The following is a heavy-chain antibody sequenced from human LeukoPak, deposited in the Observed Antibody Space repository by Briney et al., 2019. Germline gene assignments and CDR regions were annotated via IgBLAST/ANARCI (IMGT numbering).Heavy chain of an antibody. D-gene: IGHD2-2*01. CDR3: ARLDGCSSTSCYAFYYGMDV. CDR2: IDPSDSYT. V-gene: IGHV5-10-1*01. Sequence: GESLKISCKGSGYSFTSYWISWVRQMPGKGLEWMGRIDPSDSYTNYSPSFQGHVTISADKSISTAYLQWSSLKASDTAMYYCARLDGCSSTSCYAFYYGMDVWGQGTTVTVSS. CDR1: GYSFTSYW. J-gene: IGHJ6*02.